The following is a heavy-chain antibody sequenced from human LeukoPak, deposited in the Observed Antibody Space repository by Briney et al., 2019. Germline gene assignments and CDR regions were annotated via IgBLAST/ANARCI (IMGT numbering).Heavy chain of an antibody. CDR2: IYYSGNT. V-gene: IGHV4-59*01. J-gene: IGHJ4*02. D-gene: IGHD1-20*01. CDR3: ARANWNYVEY. Sequence: PSETLSLTCTLSGDSISSYYWSWIRQPPGKGLEWIGHIYYSGNTNYNPSLKSRVTISVDTSKNQFSLKLTSVTAADTAVYYCARANWNYVEYWGPGTLVTVSS. CDR1: GDSISSYY.